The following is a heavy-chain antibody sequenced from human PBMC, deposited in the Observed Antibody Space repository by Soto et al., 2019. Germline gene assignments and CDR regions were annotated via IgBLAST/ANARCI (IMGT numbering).Heavy chain of an antibody. CDR1: GYTFTRYG. CDR2: INTYNGNT. D-gene: IGHD2-8*01. Sequence: QVQLVQSGAEVKNPGASVKESCKASGYTFTRYGIGWARQAPGQGLEWMGWINTYNGNTNYAQNVQGRVTLTTDTSTSTAYMELRSLSSNDTAIYYCAMVDVNVTPSPQHVWGQGTTVIVSS. CDR3: AMVDVNVTPSPQHV. V-gene: IGHV1-18*01. J-gene: IGHJ6*02.